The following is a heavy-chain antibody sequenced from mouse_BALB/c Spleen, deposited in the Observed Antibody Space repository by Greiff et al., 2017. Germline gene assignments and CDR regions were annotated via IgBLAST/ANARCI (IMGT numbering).Heavy chain of an antibody. CDR1: GYAFTNYL. V-gene: IGHV1-54*01. CDR3: AGYRYDDAMDY. D-gene: IGHD2-14*01. J-gene: IGHJ4*01. Sequence: VQLQQSGAELVRPGTSVKVSCKASGYAFTNYLIEWVKQRPGQGLEWIGVINPGSGGTNYNEKFKGKATLTADKSSSTAYMQLSSLTSEDSAVYFCAGYRYDDAMDYWGQGTSVTVSS. CDR2: INPGSGGT.